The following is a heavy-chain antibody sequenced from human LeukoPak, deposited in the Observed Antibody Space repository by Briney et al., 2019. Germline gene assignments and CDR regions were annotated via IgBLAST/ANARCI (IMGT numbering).Heavy chain of an antibody. CDR3: ATSLYSGYDFADY. J-gene: IGHJ4*02. CDR1: GGSISSGGYY. D-gene: IGHD5-12*01. V-gene: IGHV4-31*03. Sequence: SETLSLTCTVSGGSISSGGYYWSWIRQHPGKGLEWIGCIYYSGSTYYNPSLKSRVTISVDTSKNQFSLKLSSVTAADTAVYYCATSLYSGYDFADYWGQGTLVTVSS. CDR2: IYYSGST.